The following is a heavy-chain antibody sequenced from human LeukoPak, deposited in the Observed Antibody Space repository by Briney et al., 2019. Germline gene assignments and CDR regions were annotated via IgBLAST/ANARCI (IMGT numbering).Heavy chain of an antibody. CDR1: GYTFTSYG. D-gene: IGHD3-10*01. CDR2: ISAYNGNT. V-gene: IGHV1-18*01. J-gene: IGHJ6*02. CDR3: ARDLGITMVRGVIIRSPYYYYGMDV. Sequence: GASVKVSCKASGYTFTSYGISWVRQAPGQGLEWMGWISAYNGNTNYAQKLQGRVTMTTDTSTSTAYMELRSPRSDDTAVYYCARDLGITMVRGVIIRSPYYYYGMDVWGQGTTVTVSS.